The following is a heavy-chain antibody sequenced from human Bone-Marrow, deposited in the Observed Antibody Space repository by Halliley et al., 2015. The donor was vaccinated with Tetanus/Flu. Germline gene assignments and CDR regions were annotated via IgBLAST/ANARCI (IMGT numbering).Heavy chain of an antibody. CDR3: AKVSVGKSGMDV. Sequence: ELVSSMNASGDGPFYADSVKVRFTISRDNSKDTLFLQMISLRGEDAATYYCAKVSVGKSGMDVWGQGTTFTVSS. CDR2: MNASGDGP. J-gene: IGHJ6*02. D-gene: IGHD3-10*01. V-gene: IGHV3-23*01.